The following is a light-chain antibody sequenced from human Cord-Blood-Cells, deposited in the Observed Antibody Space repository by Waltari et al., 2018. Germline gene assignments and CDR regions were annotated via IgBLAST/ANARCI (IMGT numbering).Light chain of an antibody. V-gene: IGLV2-11*01. CDR3: CSYAGSDTYV. J-gene: IGLJ1*01. CDR1: SSDVGGYNY. Sequence: QSALTQPRSVSGSPGQSVTISCTGTSSDVGGYNYVSWYQQHPGKAPRLMIYDVSKRPSVVPDRFSGSKSGNTASLTISGLQAEDEVDYYCCSYAGSDTYVFGTGTKVTVL. CDR2: DVS.